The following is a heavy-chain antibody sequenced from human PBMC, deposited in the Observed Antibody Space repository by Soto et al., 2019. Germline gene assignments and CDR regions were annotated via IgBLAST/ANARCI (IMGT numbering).Heavy chain of an antibody. CDR2: IYYSGST. CDR3: TRHGGGAAADRPLDY. V-gene: IGHV4-39*01. Sequence: SDTLSLTCTVSGVFVRSSTYYWVLIRQSPGKGLEWIGSIYYSGSTHNNPSLKSRVTMSVDTYTNQFSLKLMSVTAADTAIYYCTRHGGGAAADRPLDYWGQGTLVTVSS. CDR1: GVFVRSSTYY. D-gene: IGHD6-13*01. J-gene: IGHJ4*02.